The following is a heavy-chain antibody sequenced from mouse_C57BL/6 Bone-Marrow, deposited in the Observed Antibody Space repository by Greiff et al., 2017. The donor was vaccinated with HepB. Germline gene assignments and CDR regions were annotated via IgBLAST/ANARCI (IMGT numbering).Heavy chain of an antibody. CDR1: GFSLTSYA. D-gene: IGHD1-1*01. CDR3: ARNPLTTVVVDWYFDV. V-gene: IGHV2-9-1*01. CDR2: IWTGGGT. J-gene: IGHJ1*03. Sequence: VHLVESGPGLVAPSQSLSITCTVSGFSLTSYAISWVRQPPGKGLEWLGVIWTGGGTNYNSALKSRLSISKDNSKSQVFLKMNSLQTDDTARYYCARNPLTTVVVDWYFDVWGTGTTVTVSS.